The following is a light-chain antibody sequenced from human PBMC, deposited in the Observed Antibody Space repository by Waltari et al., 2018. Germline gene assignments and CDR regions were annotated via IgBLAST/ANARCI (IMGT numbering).Light chain of an antibody. V-gene: IGKV3-15*01. J-gene: IGKJ2*01. CDR2: GAS. CDR1: QSISTN. Sequence: IVMTQSPATLSVSPGERATLSCRASQSISTNLAWFQEKPGQAPRLLLYGASTRATVVPARFSGSGSGTYFTLVISSLQSEDFAVYYCQQYDKWLRYSFGQGTKLEIK. CDR3: QQYDKWLRYS.